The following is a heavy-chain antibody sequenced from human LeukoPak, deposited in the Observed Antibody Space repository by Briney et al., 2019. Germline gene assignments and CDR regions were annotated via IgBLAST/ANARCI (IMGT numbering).Heavy chain of an antibody. CDR3: ARRYSSGSNYFDY. Sequence: PSETLSLTCAVYGGSFSGYYWSWIRQPPGKGLEWIGEIDHSGSTNYNPSLKSRVTISVDTSKNQFSLKLTSVTAADTAVYYCARRYSSGSNYFDYWGQGTLATVSP. V-gene: IGHV4-34*01. D-gene: IGHD2-15*01. J-gene: IGHJ4*02. CDR1: GGSFSGYY. CDR2: IDHSGST.